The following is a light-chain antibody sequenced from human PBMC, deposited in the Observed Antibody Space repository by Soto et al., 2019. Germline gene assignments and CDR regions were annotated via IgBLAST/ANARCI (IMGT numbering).Light chain of an antibody. CDR1: QTISGS. CDR2: DAS. J-gene: IGKJ1*01. CDR3: QQYDQYST. Sequence: IQMTQSPSTLSASVGDTVTITCRASQTISGSLAWYRQKPGKAPNLLIYDASTLQEGVPSRFSGSGSGTEFTLTVTRLQRDDFATYFCQQYDQYSTFGHGTKVDVK. V-gene: IGKV1-5*01.